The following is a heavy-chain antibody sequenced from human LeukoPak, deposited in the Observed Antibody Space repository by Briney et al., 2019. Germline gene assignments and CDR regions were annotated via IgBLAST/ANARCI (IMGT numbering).Heavy chain of an antibody. J-gene: IGHJ6*03. CDR2: IYYSGST. D-gene: IGHD2-2*01. Sequence: SETLSLTRTVSGGSISSYYWSWIRQPPGKGLEWIGYIYYSGSTNYNPSLKSRVTISVDTSKNQFSLKLSSVTAADTAVYYCARRQYQLLSAMYYYYMDVWGKGTTVTVSS. CDR1: GGSISSYY. V-gene: IGHV4-59*01. CDR3: ARRQYQLLSAMYYYYMDV.